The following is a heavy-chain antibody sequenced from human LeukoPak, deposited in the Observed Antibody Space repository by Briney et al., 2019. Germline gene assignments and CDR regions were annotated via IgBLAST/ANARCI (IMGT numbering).Heavy chain of an antibody. J-gene: IGHJ4*02. CDR3: ARYSYGSFDY. D-gene: IGHD5-18*01. Sequence: PGGSLRLSCAASGFTFSSYTMNWVRQAPGTGLEWVSYITSSTSIMSYADSVKGRFTISRDNARNSLYLQMNSLRDEDTAVYYCARYSYGSFDYWGQGTLVTVSS. CDR2: ITSSTSIM. CDR1: GFTFSSYT. V-gene: IGHV3-48*02.